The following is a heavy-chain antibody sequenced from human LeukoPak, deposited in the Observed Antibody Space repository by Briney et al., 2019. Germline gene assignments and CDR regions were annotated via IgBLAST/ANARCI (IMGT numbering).Heavy chain of an antibody. Sequence: PGGSLRLSCAASGFTFSSFAMSWVRQAPGKGLEWVSAISGSGGGTYYTDSVKGRFTISRDNSKNSLYLQMNSLRAEDAAVYYCARDERMTAFDYWGQGTLVTVSS. D-gene: IGHD2-21*02. V-gene: IGHV3-23*01. CDR1: GFTFSSFA. CDR3: ARDERMTAFDY. J-gene: IGHJ4*02. CDR2: ISGSGGGT.